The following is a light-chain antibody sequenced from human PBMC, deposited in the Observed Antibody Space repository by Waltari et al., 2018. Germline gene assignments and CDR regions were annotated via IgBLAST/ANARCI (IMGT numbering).Light chain of an antibody. V-gene: IGLV1-51*01. CDR3: ATWDKSLTEVV. CDR2: DSN. Sequence: HRLPGTAPQHRMHDSNTRPAGVPDLFSSSKSGTSATLGITGLQIGDEADYYCATWDKSLTEVVFGGGTKLTVL. J-gene: IGLJ2*01.